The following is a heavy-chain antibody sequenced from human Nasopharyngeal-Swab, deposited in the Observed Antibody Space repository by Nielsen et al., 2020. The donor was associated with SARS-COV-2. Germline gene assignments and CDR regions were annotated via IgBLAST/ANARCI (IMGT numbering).Heavy chain of an antibody. D-gene: IGHD4-17*01. CDR1: GFTFDDYA. Sequence: SLKISCAVSGFTFDDYAMHWVRQAPGKGLEWVSSISWNSDRVYADSVKGRFTISRDNSKNTLYLQMNSLRAEDTAVYYCAKPSPDYGDYGRNYWGQGTLVTVSS. V-gene: IGHV3-9*01. CDR2: ISWNSDR. CDR3: AKPSPDYGDYGRNY. J-gene: IGHJ4*02.